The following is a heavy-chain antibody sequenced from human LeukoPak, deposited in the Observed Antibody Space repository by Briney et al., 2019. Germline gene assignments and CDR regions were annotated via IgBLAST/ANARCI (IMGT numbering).Heavy chain of an antibody. CDR2: ISAYNGNT. D-gene: IGHD2-21*01. J-gene: IGHJ3*02. V-gene: IGHV1-18*01. Sequence: ASVKVSCKASGYTFTSYGISWVRQAPGQGLEWMGWISAYNGNTNYAQKLQGRVTMTTDTSTSTAYMELRSLRSDDTAVYYCARGGDCGGDCYSSDALDIWGQGTMVTVSS. CDR3: ARGGDCGGDCYSSDALDI. CDR1: GYTFTSYG.